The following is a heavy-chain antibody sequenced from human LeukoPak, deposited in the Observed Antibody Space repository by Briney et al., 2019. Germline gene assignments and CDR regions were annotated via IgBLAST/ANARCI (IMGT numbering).Heavy chain of an antibody. CDR3: ARGDYYDSSGFNY. CDR1: GFTFSSYS. Sequence: GGSLRLSCAASGFTFSSYSMNWVRQAPGKGLEWVSSISSSSSYIYYADSVKGRFTISRDNAKNSLYLQMNSLRSEDTAVYYCARGDYYDSSGFNYWGQGTLVTVSS. V-gene: IGHV3-21*01. J-gene: IGHJ4*02. D-gene: IGHD3-22*01. CDR2: ISSSSSYI.